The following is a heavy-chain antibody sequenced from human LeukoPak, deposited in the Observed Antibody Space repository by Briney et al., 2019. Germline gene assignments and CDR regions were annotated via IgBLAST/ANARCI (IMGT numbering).Heavy chain of an antibody. CDR3: ARDPRTGTAFDY. D-gene: IGHD3-10*01. Sequence: GGSLRLSFAASGFTFSSYGMHWVRQAPGKGLECVALIWYDGNKKFYADSVKGRFTISRDTSRNTLYLQMNSLRVEDTAVYYCARDPRTGTAFDYWGQGTLVTVSS. CDR1: GFTFSSYG. CDR2: IWYDGNKK. J-gene: IGHJ4*02. V-gene: IGHV3-33*01.